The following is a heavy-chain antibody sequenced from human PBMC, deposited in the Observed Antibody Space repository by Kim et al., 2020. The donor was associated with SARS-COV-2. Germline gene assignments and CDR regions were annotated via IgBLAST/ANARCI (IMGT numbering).Heavy chain of an antibody. Sequence: SETLSLTCTVSGDSIRSGSSYWGWVRQPPGKGLEWIGSIFFSGGTYDNPPLKSRVTMSVDTSRNQLSLKLTSVTATDTGVYYCARHYSNASSRFVFWGQG. V-gene: IGHV4-39*01. J-gene: IGHJ1*01. CDR2: IFFSGGT. CDR3: ARHYSNASSRFVF. CDR1: GDSIRSGSSY. D-gene: IGHD6-6*01.